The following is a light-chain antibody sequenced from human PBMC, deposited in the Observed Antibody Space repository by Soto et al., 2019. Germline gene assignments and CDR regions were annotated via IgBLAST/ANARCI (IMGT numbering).Light chain of an antibody. V-gene: IGLV2-23*02. CDR3: CSYAGSSTVV. CDR2: EVS. Sequence: QSVLTQPASGSGYPGQSITISCTGTSSDVGSYNLVSWYQQHPGKAPKLMIYEVSKRPSGVSNRFSGSKSGNTASLTISGLQAEYEADYYCCSYAGSSTVVFGGGTQLTVL. CDR1: SSDVGSYNL. J-gene: IGLJ2*01.